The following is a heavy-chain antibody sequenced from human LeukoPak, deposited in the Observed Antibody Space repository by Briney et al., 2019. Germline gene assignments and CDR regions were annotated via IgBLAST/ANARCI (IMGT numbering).Heavy chain of an antibody. J-gene: IGHJ6*03. CDR2: FYYSGST. D-gene: IGHD1-7*01. CDR1: GGSISTYY. V-gene: IGHV4-59*01. CDR3: ARDLRGNYASFYYYYMDV. Sequence: SETLSLTCTVSGGSISTYYWSWIRQPPGKGLEWIGYFYYSGSTSYNPSLKSRVTISVDTSKNQFSLKLSSVTAADTAVYYCARDLRGNYASFYYYYMDVWGKGTTVTVSS.